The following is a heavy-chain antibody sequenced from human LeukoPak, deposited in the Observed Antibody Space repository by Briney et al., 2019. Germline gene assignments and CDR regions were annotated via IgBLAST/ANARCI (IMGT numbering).Heavy chain of an antibody. Sequence: ASVKVSCKASGYTFTGYYMHWVRQAPGQGLEWMGWINPNSGGTNYAQKFQGWVTMTRDTSISTAYMELSRLRSDDTAVYYCARETRLGPSPSNAFDIWGQGTMVTVSS. CDR1: GYTFTGYY. J-gene: IGHJ3*02. D-gene: IGHD3-16*01. V-gene: IGHV1-2*04. CDR2: INPNSGGT. CDR3: ARETRLGPSPSNAFDI.